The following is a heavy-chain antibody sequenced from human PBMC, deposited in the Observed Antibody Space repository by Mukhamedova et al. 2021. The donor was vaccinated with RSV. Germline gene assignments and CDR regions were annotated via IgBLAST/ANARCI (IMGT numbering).Heavy chain of an antibody. CDR3: ARDQDDFWSGYFSY. J-gene: IGHJ4*02. CDR2: SSYI. D-gene: IGHD3-3*01. V-gene: IGHV3-21*01. Sequence: SSYIYYADSVKGRFTISRDNAKNSLYLQMNSLRAEDTAVYYCARDQDDFWSGYFSYWSQGTLVTVSS.